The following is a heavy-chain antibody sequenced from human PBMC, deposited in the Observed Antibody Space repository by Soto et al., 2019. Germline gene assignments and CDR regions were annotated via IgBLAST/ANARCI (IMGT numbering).Heavy chain of an antibody. J-gene: IGHJ4*02. V-gene: IGHV4-4*02. CDR1: GGSISSSNW. CDR2: IYHRGNT. Sequence: QVQLQESGPGLVKPSGTLSLTCAVSGGSISSSNWWSWVRQPPGKGLEWIGEIYHRGNTNYNPSLKRRVTMAVDKSRNPFSLNLSSVTAADTAVYYCARRWGEGRVDYWGQGTLVTVSS. D-gene: IGHD3-10*01. CDR3: ARRWGEGRVDY.